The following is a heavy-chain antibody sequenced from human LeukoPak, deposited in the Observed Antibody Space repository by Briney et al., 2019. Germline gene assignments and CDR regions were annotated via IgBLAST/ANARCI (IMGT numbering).Heavy chain of an antibody. Sequence: NSGGSLRLSCAASGFTFNVYSMNWVRQAPGKGLEWLSSITSSGTSMYHADSVKGRFQISRDNAKNSLFLQMNSLRAEDTAVYYCARDQVLSYYDTNGDALDIWGQGTMVTVSS. V-gene: IGHV3-21*01. J-gene: IGHJ3*02. CDR2: ITSSGTSM. CDR1: GFTFNVYS. D-gene: IGHD3-22*01. CDR3: ARDQVLSYYDTNGDALDI.